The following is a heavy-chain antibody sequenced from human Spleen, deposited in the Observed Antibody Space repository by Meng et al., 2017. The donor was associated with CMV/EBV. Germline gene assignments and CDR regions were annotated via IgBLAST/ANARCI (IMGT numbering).Heavy chain of an antibody. V-gene: IGHV1-8*01. Sequence: ASVKVSCKASGYTFTSYDINWVRQATGQGLEWMGWMNPNSGNTGYAQKFQGRVTMTRNTSISTAYMELSSLRSEDTAVYYCARRVVGSRRNWFDPWGQGTLVTVSS. CDR1: GYTFTSYD. J-gene: IGHJ5*02. CDR2: MNPNSGNT. D-gene: IGHD2-15*01. CDR3: ARRVVGSRRNWFDP.